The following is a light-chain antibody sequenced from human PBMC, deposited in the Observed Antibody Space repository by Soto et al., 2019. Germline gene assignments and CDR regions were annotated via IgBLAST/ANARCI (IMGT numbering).Light chain of an antibody. Sequence: SVLTQPASVSGSAGQSITISCTGTSSDVGGYEYVSWYQQHPGRAPKLMIYEVSNRPSGVSNRFSGSKSGNTASLTISGLQAVDEADYYCSSYTSSSTLLFGTGTKV. V-gene: IGLV2-14*01. CDR2: EVS. CDR3: SSYTSSSTLL. CDR1: SSDVGGYEY. J-gene: IGLJ1*01.